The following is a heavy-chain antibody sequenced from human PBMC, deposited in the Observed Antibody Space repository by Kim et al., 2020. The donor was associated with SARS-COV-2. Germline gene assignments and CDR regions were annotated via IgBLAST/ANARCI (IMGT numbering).Heavy chain of an antibody. J-gene: IGHJ4*02. D-gene: IGHD5-18*01. CDR3: ARAEGYSFPPDY. Sequence: DYAESVKSRITINPDTSKNQFSLQLSSVTPEDTAVYYCARAEGYSFPPDYWGQGTLVTVSS. V-gene: IGHV6-1*01.